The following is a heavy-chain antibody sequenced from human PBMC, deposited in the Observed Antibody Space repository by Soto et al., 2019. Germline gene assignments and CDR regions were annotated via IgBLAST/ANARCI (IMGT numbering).Heavy chain of an antibody. J-gene: IGHJ6*02. CDR2: ISSRSDI. Sequence: VGSLRLSCVCSVFTFSTYSINCVRHSPGKWLEWVSSISSRSDIYYADSVKGRFTISRDNAKNSVSLQMNSLRAEDTAVYYCAREYTAWPTDYGLDFWGQGTTVTVSS. V-gene: IGHV3-21*01. CDR1: VFTFSTYS. CDR3: AREYTAWPTDYGLDF. D-gene: IGHD2-2*02.